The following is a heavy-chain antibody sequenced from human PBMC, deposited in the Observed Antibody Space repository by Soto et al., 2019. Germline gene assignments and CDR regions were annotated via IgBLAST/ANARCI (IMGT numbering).Heavy chain of an antibody. CDR3: AKDRAEWGSYDY. D-gene: IGHD7-27*01. CDR2: ISGSGGST. J-gene: IGHJ4*02. V-gene: IGHV3-23*01. Sequence: VQMLESGGGLVQPGESLRLSCAASGFTFSSYAMSWVRQAPGKGLKWVSTISGSGGSTYYAESVKGRFTISRDNSKNTRYLQMNSLRAEDTAVYYCAKDRAEWGSYDYWGQGILVTVSS. CDR1: GFTFSSYA.